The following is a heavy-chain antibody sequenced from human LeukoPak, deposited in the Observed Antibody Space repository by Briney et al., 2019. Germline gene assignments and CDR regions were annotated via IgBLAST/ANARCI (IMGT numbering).Heavy chain of an antibody. J-gene: IGHJ4*02. D-gene: IGHD2-15*01. CDR2: IRFDGNDK. Sequence: GGSLRLSCAASGFTFSSYGMHWVRQAPGKGLEWVAFIRFDGNDKYFADSVKGRFTISRDNSKNTLYLQMNSLRAEDTAVYYCAKGYCSGGGCYYFDYWGQGTLVTVSS. CDR3: AKGYCSGGGCYYFDY. CDR1: GFTFSSYG. V-gene: IGHV3-30*02.